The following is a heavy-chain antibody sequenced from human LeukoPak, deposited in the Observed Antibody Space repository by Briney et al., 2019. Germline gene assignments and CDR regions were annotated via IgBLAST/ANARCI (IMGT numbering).Heavy chain of an antibody. V-gene: IGHV4-59*01. J-gene: IGHJ4*02. CDR2: IYYSGST. CDR1: GGSISSYY. Sequence: SETLSLTCTVSGGSISSYYWSWIRRPPGKGLEWIGYIYYSGSTNYNPSLKSRVTISVDTSKNQFSLKLSSVTAADTAVYYCARGTLGFPPDYWGQGTLVTVSS. CDR3: ARGTLGFPPDY.